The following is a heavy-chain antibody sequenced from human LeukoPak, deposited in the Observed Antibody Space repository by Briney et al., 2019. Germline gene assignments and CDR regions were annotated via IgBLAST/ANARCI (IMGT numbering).Heavy chain of an antibody. D-gene: IGHD6-25*01. CDR1: GFTFSSYA. V-gene: IGHV3-23*01. J-gene: IGHJ4*02. Sequence: QAGGSLRLSCAASGFTFSSYAMSWVRQAPGKGLEWVSAISGSGGSTYYADSVKGRFTISRDNAKNSLYLQMNSLRAEDSAVYYCASGAEILDYFDYWGQGTLVTVS. CDR2: ISGSGGST. CDR3: ASGAEILDYFDY.